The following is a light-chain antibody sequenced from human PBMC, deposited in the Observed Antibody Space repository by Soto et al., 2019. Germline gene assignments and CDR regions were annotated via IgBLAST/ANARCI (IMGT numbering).Light chain of an antibody. CDR1: QSLSSY. J-gene: IGKJ2*01. V-gene: IGKV3-11*01. CDR3: QQRTNWPPYT. Sequence: EIVLTQSPATLSLSPGERATLSCRASQSLSSYLAWYQQKPGQAPRLLIYDASNRATGIPARFSGSGSGTDFTLTNSSLEPEDFAVYYCQQRTNWPPYTFGQGTKLEIK. CDR2: DAS.